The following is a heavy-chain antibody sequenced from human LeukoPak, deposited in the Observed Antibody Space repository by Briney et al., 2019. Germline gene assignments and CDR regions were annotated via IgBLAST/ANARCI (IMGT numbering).Heavy chain of an antibody. CDR2: ISYDGSNK. CDR1: GFTFSSYA. Sequence: PGGSLRLSCAASGFTFSSYAMHWVRQAPGKGLEWVAVISYDGSNKYYADSVKGRFTISRDNSKNTLYLQMNSLRAEDTALYYCVKDLRWLVGFDYWGQGTLVTVSS. J-gene: IGHJ4*02. V-gene: IGHV3-30-3*01. D-gene: IGHD6-19*01. CDR3: VKDLRWLVGFDY.